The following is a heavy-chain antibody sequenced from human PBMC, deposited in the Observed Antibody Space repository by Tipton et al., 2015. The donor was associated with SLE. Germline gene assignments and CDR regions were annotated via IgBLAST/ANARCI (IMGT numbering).Heavy chain of an antibody. D-gene: IGHD3-22*01. CDR3: ARLSKYYDSSGLDY. V-gene: IGHV1-3*01. Sequence: QSGAEVKKPGASVKVSCKASGYTFTSYGISWVRQAPGQRLEWMGWINAGNGNTKYSQKFQGRVTITRDTSASTAYMELSSLRSEDTAVYYCARLSKYYDSSGLDYWGQGTLVTVSS. J-gene: IGHJ4*02. CDR2: INAGNGNT. CDR1: GYTFTSYG.